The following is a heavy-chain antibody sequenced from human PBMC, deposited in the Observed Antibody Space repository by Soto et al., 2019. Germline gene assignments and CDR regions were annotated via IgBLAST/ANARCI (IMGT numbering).Heavy chain of an antibody. CDR2: ISPYNGNT. J-gene: IGHJ4*02. D-gene: IGHD3-3*01. CDR3: ARDFGSDLSAPGAVFDY. Sequence: ASVKVSCKASGYFFTTYGISWVRQAPGQGLEWMGWISPYNGNTKYAQSFQGRVTMTTDTSTYTAYMELRSLRSDDPAVYYCARDFGSDLSAPGAVFDYWGQGTVVTVSS. CDR1: GYFFTTYG. V-gene: IGHV1-18*04.